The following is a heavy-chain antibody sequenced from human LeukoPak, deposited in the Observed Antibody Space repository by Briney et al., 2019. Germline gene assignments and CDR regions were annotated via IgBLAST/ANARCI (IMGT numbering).Heavy chain of an antibody. CDR3: ARLSGGSDF. J-gene: IGHJ4*02. D-gene: IGHD2-15*01. CDR2: MNPNTGGT. Sequence: GASVKVSCRTSGYTFTDFYIHWVRQAPGQGLEWMGWMNPNTGGTDYAQKFQGRVTMTRDTSISTAYLELSRLKSDDTAMYYCARLSGGSDFWGQGTLVTVSS. V-gene: IGHV1-2*02. CDR1: GYTFTDFY.